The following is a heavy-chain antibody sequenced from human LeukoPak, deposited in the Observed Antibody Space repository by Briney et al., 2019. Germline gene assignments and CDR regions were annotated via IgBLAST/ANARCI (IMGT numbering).Heavy chain of an antibody. J-gene: IGHJ4*02. CDR3: AREGSGGPPYY. CDR2: MHTSGST. Sequence: SETLSLTCTVSGGSIRSYYWNWIRQPAGKGLEWIGRMHTSGSTNYNPSLKSRLTMSVDTSKNQFSLKMRSVTAADTAVYYCAREGSGGPPYYWGQGTLVTVSS. V-gene: IGHV4-4*07. D-gene: IGHD3-16*01. CDR1: GGSIRSYY.